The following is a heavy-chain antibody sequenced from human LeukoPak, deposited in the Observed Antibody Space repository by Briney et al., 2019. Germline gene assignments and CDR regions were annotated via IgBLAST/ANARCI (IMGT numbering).Heavy chain of an antibody. V-gene: IGHV3-48*03. J-gene: IGHJ6*04. Sequence: GGSLRLSCAASGFTFSSYEMNWVRQAPGKGLEGVSYSSSSGSTIYYADSVKGRCTISRGNAKNSLYLQMTTLSAADTAVSYCAELGITMIGGVWGKGTTVTISS. CDR1: GFTFSSYE. D-gene: IGHD3-10*02. CDR3: AELGITMIGGV. CDR2: SSSSGSTI.